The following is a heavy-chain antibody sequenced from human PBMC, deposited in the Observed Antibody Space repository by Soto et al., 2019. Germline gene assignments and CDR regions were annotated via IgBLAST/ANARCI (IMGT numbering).Heavy chain of an antibody. V-gene: IGHV4-4*07. Sequence: QVRVQESGPGLVKPSETLSLTCTVSGASISNYYWSWIRQPAGKGLECLGRIYASGTTTYNPSLRSRVTMSVDTSKNQFSLNLNSVTAADTAVYYCARESRSELGTVEYWGQGTLVTVSS. CDR2: IYASGTT. D-gene: IGHD1-1*01. J-gene: IGHJ4*02. CDR1: GASISNYY. CDR3: ARESRSELGTVEY.